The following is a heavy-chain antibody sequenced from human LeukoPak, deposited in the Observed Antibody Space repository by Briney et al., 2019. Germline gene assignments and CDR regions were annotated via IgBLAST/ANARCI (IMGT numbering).Heavy chain of an antibody. J-gene: IGHJ4*02. Sequence: GASVKVSCKASGYTFTGYYMHWVRQAPGQGLEWMGWINPNSGGTNYAQKFQGRVTMTRDTSISTAYMELSRLRSDDTAVHYCARVAGSSGCFDYWGQGTLVTVSS. CDR2: INPNSGGT. V-gene: IGHV1-2*02. D-gene: IGHD6-19*01. CDR3: ARVAGSSGCFDY. CDR1: GYTFTGYY.